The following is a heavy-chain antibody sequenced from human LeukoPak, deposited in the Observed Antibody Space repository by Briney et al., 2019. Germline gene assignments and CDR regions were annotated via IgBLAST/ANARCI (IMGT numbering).Heavy chain of an antibody. D-gene: IGHD5-24*01. CDR2: ISFSGDSI. CDR3: ARDIQLST. CDR1: GFTFSDSA. Sequence: GGSLRLSCAASGFTFSDSAMTWVRQAPGKGLEWVSLISFSGDSIYYADSVRGRSTITRDNSKDTLYLQMNSLRADDTAIYYCARDIQLSTWGLGTMVTVSS. J-gene: IGHJ3*01. V-gene: IGHV3-23*01.